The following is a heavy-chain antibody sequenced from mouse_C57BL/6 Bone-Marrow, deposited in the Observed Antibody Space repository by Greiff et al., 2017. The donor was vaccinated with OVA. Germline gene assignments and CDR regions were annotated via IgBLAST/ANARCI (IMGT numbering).Heavy chain of an antibody. V-gene: IGHV1-55*01. CDR2: IYPGSGST. J-gene: IGHJ3*01. D-gene: IGHD1-2*01. Sequence: QVQLQQPGAELVKPGASVKMSCKASGYTFTSYWITWVKQRPGQGLEWIGDIYPGSGSTNYNEKLKSKATLTVDTSSSTAYMQLSSLTSEDSAVYYCARSWKIGLPWFAYWGQGTLVTVSA. CDR1: GYTFTSYW. CDR3: ARSWKIGLPWFAY.